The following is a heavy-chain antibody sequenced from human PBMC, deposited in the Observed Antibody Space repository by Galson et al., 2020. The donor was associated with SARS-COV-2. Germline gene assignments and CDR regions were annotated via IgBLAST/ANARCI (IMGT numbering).Heavy chain of an antibody. CDR1: GFTFSSYE. CDR3: ASGDYYDSSGSPDY. Sequence: TGGSLRLSCAASGFTFSSYEMNWVRQAPGKGLEWVSSISSSGSTIYYADSVKGRFTISRDNAKNSLYLQMNSLRAEDTAVYYCASGDYYDSSGSPDYWGEGTLVTVSS. CDR2: ISSSGSTI. D-gene: IGHD3-22*01. V-gene: IGHV3-48*03. J-gene: IGHJ4*02.